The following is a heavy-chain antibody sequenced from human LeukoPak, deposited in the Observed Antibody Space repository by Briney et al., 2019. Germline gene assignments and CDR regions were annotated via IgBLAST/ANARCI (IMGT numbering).Heavy chain of an antibody. Sequence: SETLSLTCTVSGGSISSGGYYWSWIRQPPGKGLEWIGYIYHSGSTYYNPSLKSRVTISVDRSKNQFSLKLSSVTAADTAVYYCAREYSSSSGHWFDPWGQGTLVTVSS. J-gene: IGHJ5*02. CDR2: IYHSGST. CDR1: GGSISSGGYY. CDR3: AREYSSSSGHWFDP. V-gene: IGHV4-30-2*01. D-gene: IGHD6-6*01.